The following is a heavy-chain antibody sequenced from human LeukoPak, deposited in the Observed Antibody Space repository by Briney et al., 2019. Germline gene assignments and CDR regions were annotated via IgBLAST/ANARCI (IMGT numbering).Heavy chain of an antibody. D-gene: IGHD3-3*01. V-gene: IGHV3-23*01. J-gene: IGHJ3*02. CDR3: AKSELDYDFWSGIDDAFDI. CDR2: ISGSGGST. Sequence: GGSLRLSCAASGFTFSSYAMSWVRQAPGKGLEWVSAISGSGGSTYYADSVKGRFTISRDNSKNTLYLQMNGLRAEDTAVYYCAKSELDYDFWSGIDDAFDIWGQGTMVTVSS. CDR1: GFTFSSYA.